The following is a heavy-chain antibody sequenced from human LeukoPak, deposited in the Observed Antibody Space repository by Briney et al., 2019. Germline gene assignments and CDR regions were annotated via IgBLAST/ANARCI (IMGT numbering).Heavy chain of an antibody. V-gene: IGHV5-51*01. D-gene: IGHD6-6*01. Sequence: GESLKISCKGSTYSFTSYWIGWVRQMPGKGLEWMGIIYPGDSDTRYSPSFQGQVTISADKSISTAYLQWSSLKASDTAMYYCARLMGVGIAARPSFDYWGQGTLVTVSS. CDR1: TYSFTSYW. J-gene: IGHJ4*02. CDR2: IYPGDSDT. CDR3: ARLMGVGIAARPSFDY.